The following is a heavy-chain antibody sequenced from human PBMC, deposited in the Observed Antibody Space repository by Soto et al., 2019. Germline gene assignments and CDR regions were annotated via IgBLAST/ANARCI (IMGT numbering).Heavy chain of an antibody. D-gene: IGHD3-10*01. CDR3: ARAGIMVRGVILNWFDP. CDR2: INHSGST. J-gene: IGHJ5*02. V-gene: IGHV4-34*01. Sequence: QGKGLEWIGEINHSGSTNYSPSLKSRVAISVDTSKNQFSLKLSSVTAADTAVYYCARAGIMVRGVILNWFDPWGQGTLVTVSS.